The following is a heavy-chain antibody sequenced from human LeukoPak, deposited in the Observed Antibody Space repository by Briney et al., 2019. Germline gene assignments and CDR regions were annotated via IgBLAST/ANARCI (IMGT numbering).Heavy chain of an antibody. V-gene: IGHV4-30-4*01. CDR3: ASQYYYDSSGYSSSDY. J-gene: IGHJ4*02. D-gene: IGHD3-22*01. CDR1: GGSISSGDYY. Sequence: PSETLSLTCTVSGGSISSGDYYWSWIRQPPGKGLEWIGCIYYNGRTHYNPSLESRLTISVDTSKNQFSLKLNSVTAADTAVYYCASQYYYDSSGYSSSDYWGQGTLVTVSS. CDR2: IYYNGRT.